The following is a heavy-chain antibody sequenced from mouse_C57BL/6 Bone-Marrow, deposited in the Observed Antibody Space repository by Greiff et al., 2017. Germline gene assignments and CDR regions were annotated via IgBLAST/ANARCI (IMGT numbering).Heavy chain of an antibody. D-gene: IGHD1-1*01. CDR3: ASLDYCGSSLAWFAY. V-gene: IGHV1-19*01. Sequence: EVQLVESGPVLVKPGASVKMSCKASGYTFTDYYMNWVKQSYGKSLEWIGVINPYNGGTSYNQKFKGKATLTVDKSSSTAYMELNSLTSEDSAVYYCASLDYCGSSLAWFAYWGQGTLVTVSA. CDR1: GYTFTDYY. J-gene: IGHJ3*01. CDR2: INPYNGGT.